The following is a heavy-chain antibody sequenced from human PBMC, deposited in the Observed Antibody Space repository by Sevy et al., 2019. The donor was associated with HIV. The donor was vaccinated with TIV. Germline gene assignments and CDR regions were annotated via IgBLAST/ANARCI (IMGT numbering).Heavy chain of an antibody. CDR3: ARDLTGYYYDSSGYYLDY. CDR2: INPSGGST. CDR1: GYTFTSYY. J-gene: IGHJ4*02. V-gene: IGHV1-46*01. Sequence: ASVKVSCKASGYTFTSYYMHWVRQAPGQGLEWMGIINPSGGSTSYAQKFQGRVTMTRDTSTSTVYMELSSLRSEDTAVYYCARDLTGYYYDSSGYYLDYWGQGTLVTVSS. D-gene: IGHD3-22*01.